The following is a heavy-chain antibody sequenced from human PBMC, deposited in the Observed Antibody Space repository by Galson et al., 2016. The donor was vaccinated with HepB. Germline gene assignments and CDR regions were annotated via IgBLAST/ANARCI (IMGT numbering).Heavy chain of an antibody. CDR3: TRSYGQRLANDAFDI. CDR1: GFSFTTYS. D-gene: IGHD6-19*01. Sequence: SLRLSCAASGFSFTTYSMNWVRQAPGKGLEWVSYISDSSSHIYYAGSVKGRFTISRGSAKNSLYLQMNSLRDEDTAVYYCTRSYGQRLANDAFDIWGQGTLVSVSS. J-gene: IGHJ3*02. CDR2: ISDSSSHI. V-gene: IGHV3-48*02.